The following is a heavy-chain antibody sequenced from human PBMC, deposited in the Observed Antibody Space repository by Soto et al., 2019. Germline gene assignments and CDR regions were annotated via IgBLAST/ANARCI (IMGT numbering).Heavy chain of an antibody. J-gene: IGHJ5*02. V-gene: IGHV1-2*02. CDR1: GYNFIVNY. CDR3: AGGGGSSSSAP. Sequence: QVQLVQSGAEVKKPGASVKVSCKASGYNFIVNYMHWVRQAPGQGLEWVGWMNTRSGDTRYAQKFEGRVTMTGDPSISTAYRERGSLFLDDTAVYYCAGGGGSSSSAPGGQGPLVTVS. D-gene: IGHD6-13*01. CDR2: MNTRSGDT.